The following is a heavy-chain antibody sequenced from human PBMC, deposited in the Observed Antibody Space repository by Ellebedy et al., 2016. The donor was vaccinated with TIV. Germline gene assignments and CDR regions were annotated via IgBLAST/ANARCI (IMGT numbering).Heavy chain of an antibody. CDR3: ARAQGGNCDY. CDR2: IYYSGST. J-gene: IGHJ4*02. D-gene: IGHD1-1*01. CDR1: GGSTSSGGYY. Sequence: SETLSLXXTVSGGSTSSGGYYLSCFRQHPGKGLEWIGYIYYSGSTYYNPSLKSRVTISVDTSKNQFSLKLSSVTAADTAVYYCARAQGGNCDYWGQGTLVTVAS. V-gene: IGHV4-31*03.